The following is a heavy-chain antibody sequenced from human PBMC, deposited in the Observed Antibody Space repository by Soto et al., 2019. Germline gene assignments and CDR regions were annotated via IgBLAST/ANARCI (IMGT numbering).Heavy chain of an antibody. CDR2: ISGSGGST. Sequence: PGGSLRLSCAASGFTFSSYAMSWVRQAPGKGLEWVSAISGSGGSTYYADSVKGRFTISRDNSKNTLYLQMNSLRAEDTAVYYSAKYPDGRWELLIDYWRQGTLVSVSS. CDR3: AKYPDGRWELLIDY. V-gene: IGHV3-23*01. J-gene: IGHJ4*02. CDR1: GFTFSSYA. D-gene: IGHD1-26*01.